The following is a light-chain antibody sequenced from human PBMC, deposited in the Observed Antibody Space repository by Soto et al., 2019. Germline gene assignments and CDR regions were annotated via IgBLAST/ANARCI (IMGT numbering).Light chain of an antibody. V-gene: IGKV3-20*01. J-gene: IGKJ1*01. CDR3: QQYGSSSWT. CDR1: QSVSSTY. CDR2: GAS. Sequence: EIVLTQSPGTLSLSPGERATLSCRASQSVSSTYLAWYQQKPGQAPRLLIYGASSRATGIPDRFSGSGSGTDFRLTISRLEAEDFAVYYCQQYGSSSWTFGQGTKVEIK.